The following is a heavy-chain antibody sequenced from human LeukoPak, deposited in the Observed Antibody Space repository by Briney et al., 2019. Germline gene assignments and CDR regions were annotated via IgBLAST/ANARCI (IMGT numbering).Heavy chain of an antibody. V-gene: IGHV3-21*01. CDR2: ITGSSSYI. CDR3: ASGFSSSPYLDY. D-gene: IGHD6-6*01. Sequence: GGSLRLSCAASGFTFSTYYMNWVRQAPGKGLEWVSFITGSSSYIYYTDSVKGRFTISRDNAKNSLFLQMNSLRDEDTAVYYCASGFSSSPYLDYWGQGTLVTVSS. J-gene: IGHJ4*02. CDR1: GFTFSTYY.